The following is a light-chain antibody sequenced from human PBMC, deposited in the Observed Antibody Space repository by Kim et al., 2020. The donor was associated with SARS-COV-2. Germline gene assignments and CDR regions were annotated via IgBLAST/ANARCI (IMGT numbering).Light chain of an antibody. CDR3: QQYDNWPRT. Sequence: VSPGERVTLSCRARQSVSSNLAWYQQKPGQAPRLLMYGTSTRAIGIPARFSGSGSGADFTLIITSLQPEDFAVYYCQQYDNWPRTFGGGTKVDIK. CDR2: GTS. V-gene: IGKV3-15*01. CDR1: QSVSSN. J-gene: IGKJ4*01.